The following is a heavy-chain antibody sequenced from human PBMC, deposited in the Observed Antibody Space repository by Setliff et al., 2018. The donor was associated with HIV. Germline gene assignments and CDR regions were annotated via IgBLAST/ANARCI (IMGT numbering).Heavy chain of an antibody. V-gene: IGHV4-61*09. J-gene: IGHJ6*03. D-gene: IGHD6-13*01. CDR3: ASDRGGAAAGGYYYMDV. CDR2: IYTSGST. CDR1: GGSISSGGYY. Sequence: SETMSLTCNVSGGSISSGGYYWSWIRQHAGKGLEWIGHIYTSGSTNYNPSLKSRVTISIATSKNQFSLKLSSVTAADTALYYCASDRGGAAAGGYYYMDVWGKGTTFTVSS.